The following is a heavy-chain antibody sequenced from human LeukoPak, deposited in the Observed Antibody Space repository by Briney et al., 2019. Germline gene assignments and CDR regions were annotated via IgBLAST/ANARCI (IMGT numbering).Heavy chain of an antibody. CDR3: ARHPIVVVPAAFYYYYYYMDV. V-gene: IGHV4-39*01. CDR2: IYYSGST. CDR1: GFTFSSYA. D-gene: IGHD2-2*01. Sequence: KAGGSLRLSCAASGFTFSSYAMSWVRQPPGKGLEWIGSIYYSGSTYYNPSLKSRVTISVDTSKNQFSLKLSSVTAADTAVYYCARHPIVVVPAAFYYYYYYMDVWGKGTTVAVSS. J-gene: IGHJ6*03.